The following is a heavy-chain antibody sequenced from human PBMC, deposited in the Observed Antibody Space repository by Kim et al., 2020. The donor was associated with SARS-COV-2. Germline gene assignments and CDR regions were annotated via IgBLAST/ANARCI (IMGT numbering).Heavy chain of an antibody. J-gene: IGHJ5*02. CDR3: ARIMRIAAPVDP. V-gene: IGHV1-69*13. CDR2: IIPIFGTA. CDR1: GGTFSSYA. Sequence: SVKVSCKASGGTFSSYAISWVRQAPGQGLEWTGGIIPIFGTANYAQKFKGRVTITADESTSTAYMELSSLRSEDTAVYYCARIMRIAAPVDPWGQGTLVTVSS. D-gene: IGHD6-6*01.